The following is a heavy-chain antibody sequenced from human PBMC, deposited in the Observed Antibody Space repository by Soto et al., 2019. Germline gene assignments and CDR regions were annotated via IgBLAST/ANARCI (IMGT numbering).Heavy chain of an antibody. Sequence: QVQLVESGGGVVQPGRSLRLSCAASGFTFSSYGMHWVRQAPGKGLEWVAVIWYDGSNKYYADSVKGRFIISRANSKNTLYLQMNSLRAEDTAVYYCARGYGDYVRWLDPWGQGTQVTVSS. V-gene: IGHV3-33*01. CDR2: IWYDGSNK. J-gene: IGHJ5*02. CDR3: ARGYGDYVRWLDP. CDR1: GFTFSSYG. D-gene: IGHD4-17*01.